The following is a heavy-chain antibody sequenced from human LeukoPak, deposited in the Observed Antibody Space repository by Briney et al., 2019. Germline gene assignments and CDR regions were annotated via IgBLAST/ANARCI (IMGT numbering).Heavy chain of an antibody. CDR3: ASTLGSSWQLGS. D-gene: IGHD6-13*01. CDR2: VYYSGST. CDR1: GAPISSNY. J-gene: IGHJ5*02. Sequence: PSETLSLTCAVSGAPISSNYWTWIRQPPGKGLEWIGFVYYSGSTEYNPSLKRRVTISVDTSKNQFSLKLTSVTAADTAVYYCASTLGSSWQLGSWGQGTLVTVSS. V-gene: IGHV4-59*08.